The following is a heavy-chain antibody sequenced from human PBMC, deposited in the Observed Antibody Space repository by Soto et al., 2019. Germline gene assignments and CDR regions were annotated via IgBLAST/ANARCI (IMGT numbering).Heavy chain of an antibody. CDR3: ARPYSVTQTHYFDY. Sequence: GRSLRLSCVGSGFTFSRYVMSWVRQAPGKGLEWVSSISSSSSYIYYADSVKGRFTISRDNAKNSLYLQMNSLRAEDTAVYYCARPYSVTQTHYFDYWGQGTLVTLSS. CDR2: ISSSSSYI. V-gene: IGHV3-21*01. D-gene: IGHD4-4*01. CDR1: GFTFSRYV. J-gene: IGHJ4*02.